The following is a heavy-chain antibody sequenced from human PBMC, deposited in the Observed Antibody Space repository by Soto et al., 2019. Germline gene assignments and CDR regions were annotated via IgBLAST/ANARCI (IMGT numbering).Heavy chain of an antibody. CDR1: GVSISSGDYY. J-gene: IGHJ4*02. Sequence: SITCPVTGVSISSGDYYWSWIRQPPGKGLEWIGYIYYSGSTYYNPSLKSRVTISVDTSNNQFSLKLTSVTAADTAVYYCARYYYGSGSYQDYWGQGTLVTVSS. V-gene: IGHV4-30-4*01. D-gene: IGHD3-10*01. CDR3: ARYYYGSGSYQDY. CDR2: IYYSGST.